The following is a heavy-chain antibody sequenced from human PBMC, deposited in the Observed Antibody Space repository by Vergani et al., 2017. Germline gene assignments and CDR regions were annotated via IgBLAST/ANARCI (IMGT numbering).Heavy chain of an antibody. V-gene: IGHV3-21*01. CDR3: AXEKIGTSIAAAENNWFDP. D-gene: IGHD6-13*01. Sequence: EVELVESGGGLVKPGGSLRLSCAASGFTFSSYSMNWVRQAPGKGLEWVSSISSSSSYIYYADSVKGRFTISRDNAKNSLYLQMNSLRAEDTAVYYCAXEKIGTSIAAAENNWFDPWGQGTLVTVSS. J-gene: IGHJ5*02. CDR2: ISSSSSYI. CDR1: GFTFSSYS.